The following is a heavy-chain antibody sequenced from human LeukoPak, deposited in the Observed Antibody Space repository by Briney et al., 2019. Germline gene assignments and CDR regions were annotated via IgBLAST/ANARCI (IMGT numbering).Heavy chain of an antibody. Sequence: PSETLSLTCTVSGGSISSSSYYWGWIREPPGKGLEWIGSIYYRGSTYYNPSLQSRVTISVDTSKNQFSLKLSSVTAADTAVYYCARVERQWLHYFDYWGQGTLVTVSS. V-gene: IGHV4-39*07. J-gene: IGHJ4*02. CDR2: IYYRGST. CDR3: ARVERQWLHYFDY. D-gene: IGHD5-12*01. CDR1: GGSISSSSYY.